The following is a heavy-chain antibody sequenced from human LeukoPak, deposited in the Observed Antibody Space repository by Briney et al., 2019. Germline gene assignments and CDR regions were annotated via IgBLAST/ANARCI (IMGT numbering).Heavy chain of an antibody. CDR1: GFTVSSNY. CDR3: VRDGGHFDILTGYYKRYYYYYYMDV. CDR2: ISSSGSTI. Sequence: PGGSLRLSCAASGFTVSSNYMSWVRQAPGKGLEWVSYISSSGSTIYYADSVKGRFTISRDNAKNSLYLQMNSLRAEDTAVYYCVRDGGHFDILTGYYKRYYYYYYMDVWGKGTTVTVSS. D-gene: IGHD3-9*01. V-gene: IGHV3-11*04. J-gene: IGHJ6*03.